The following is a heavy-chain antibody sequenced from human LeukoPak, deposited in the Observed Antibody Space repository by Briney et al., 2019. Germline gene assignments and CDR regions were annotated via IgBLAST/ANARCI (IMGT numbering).Heavy chain of an antibody. CDR2: ISAGGGVS. V-gene: IGHV3-23*01. CDR3: AKAGWYSAKTYATYDDAYDI. J-gene: IGHJ3*02. CDR1: GFTFNNYA. D-gene: IGHD1-26*01. Sequence: GGSLRLSCAASGFTFNNYAMSWVRQAPGKGLEWVSAISAGGGVSYYADSVKGRFTISRDNSKKIVFLQMNSLGADDTAVYYCAKAGWYSAKTYATYDDAYDIWGRGTMVTVSS.